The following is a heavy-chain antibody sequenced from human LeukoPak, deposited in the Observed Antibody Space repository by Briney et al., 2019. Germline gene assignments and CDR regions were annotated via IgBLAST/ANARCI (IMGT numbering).Heavy chain of an antibody. Sequence: GGSLRLSCAASGFTFSSYAMSWVRQAPGKGLEWVAVISYDGSNKYYADSVKGRFTISRDNSKNTLYLQMNSLRAEDTTVYYCARGGYGDCFDYWGQGTLVTVSS. CDR2: ISYDGSNK. CDR1: GFTFSSYA. D-gene: IGHD4-17*01. CDR3: ARGGYGDCFDY. V-gene: IGHV3-30*03. J-gene: IGHJ4*02.